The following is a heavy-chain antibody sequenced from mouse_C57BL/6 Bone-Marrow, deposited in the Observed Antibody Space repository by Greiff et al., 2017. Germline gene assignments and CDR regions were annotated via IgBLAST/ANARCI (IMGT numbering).Heavy chain of an antibody. CDR2: ISYDGSN. CDR3: ARVGEFYAMDY. CDR1: GYSITSGYY. V-gene: IGHV3-6*01. Sequence: ESGPGLVKPSQSLSLTCSVTGYSITSGYYWNWIRQFPGNKLEWMGYISYDGSNNYNPSLKNRISITRDTSKNQCFLKLNSVTTEDTATYYCARVGEFYAMDYWGQGTSVTVSS. D-gene: IGHD3-3*01. J-gene: IGHJ4*01.